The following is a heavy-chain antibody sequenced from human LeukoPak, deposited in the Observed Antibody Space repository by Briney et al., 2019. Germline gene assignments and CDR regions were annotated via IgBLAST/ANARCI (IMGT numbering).Heavy chain of an antibody. CDR3: AREYSSGWYYAFDI. J-gene: IGHJ3*02. CDR2: INPNSGGT. D-gene: IGHD6-19*01. V-gene: IGHV1-2*02. Sequence: ASVKVSCKASGYTFTGYYMHWVRQAPGQGLEWLGWINPNSGGTNYAQKFQGRVTMTRDTSISTAYMELSRLRSDDTAVYYCAREYSSGWYYAFDIWGQGTMVTV. CDR1: GYTFTGYY.